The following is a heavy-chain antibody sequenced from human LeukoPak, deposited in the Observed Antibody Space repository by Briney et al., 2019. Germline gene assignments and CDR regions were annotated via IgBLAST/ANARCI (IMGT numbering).Heavy chain of an antibody. Sequence: ASVKVSCKASGGTFSNYAISWVRQAPGQGLEWMGGIIPIFGTANYAQKFQGRVTITADKSTSTAYMELSSLRSEDTAVYYCAGSIVVVPAAMRYYGMDVWGKGTTVTVSS. CDR3: AGSIVVVPAAMRYYGMDV. J-gene: IGHJ6*04. D-gene: IGHD2-2*01. V-gene: IGHV1-69*06. CDR1: GGTFSNYA. CDR2: IIPIFGTA.